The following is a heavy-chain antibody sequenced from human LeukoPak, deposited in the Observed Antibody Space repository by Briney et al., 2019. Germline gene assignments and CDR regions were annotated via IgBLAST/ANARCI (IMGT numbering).Heavy chain of an antibody. V-gene: IGHV4-34*01. J-gene: IGHJ4*02. Sequence: SETLSLTCAVYGGSFSGYYWGWIRRPPGKGLEWIGSIYYNGRTYYNPSLKSRVTISVDTSKNHFSLKLTSVTAADTAVYYCAREGGLHHHFDYWGQGTLVTVSS. CDR2: IYYNGRT. CDR1: GGSFSGYY. CDR3: AREGGLHHHFDY. D-gene: IGHD4-11*01.